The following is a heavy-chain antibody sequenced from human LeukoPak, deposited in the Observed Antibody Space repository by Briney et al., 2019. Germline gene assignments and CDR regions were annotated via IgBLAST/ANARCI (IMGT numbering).Heavy chain of an antibody. CDR3: ARDFYDTSGYYYDY. J-gene: IGHJ4*02. V-gene: IGHV3-21*01. D-gene: IGHD3-22*01. CDR1: GFTLSSYM. CDR2: ISSSSSYI. Sequence: GGSLRLSCAASGFTLSSYMMNWVRQAPGKGLEWVSSISSSSSYIYYADSVKGRFTISRDNAKNSLYLQMNSLRAEDTAVYYCARDFYDTSGYYYDYWGQGTLVTVSS.